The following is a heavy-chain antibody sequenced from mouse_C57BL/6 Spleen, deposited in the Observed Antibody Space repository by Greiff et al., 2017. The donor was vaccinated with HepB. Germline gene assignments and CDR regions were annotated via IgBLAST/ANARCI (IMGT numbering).Heavy chain of an antibody. J-gene: IGHJ4*01. CDR1: GFSLTSYG. CDR3: AKFYDGYLYAMDY. Sequence: QVQLKQSGPGLVQPSQSLSITCTVSGFSLTSYGVHWVRQSPGKGLEWLGVIWRGGSTDYNAAFMSRLSITKDNSKSQVFFKMNSLQAYDTVIYYRAKFYDGYLYAMDYWGQGTSVTVSS. CDR2: IWRGGST. D-gene: IGHD2-3*01. V-gene: IGHV2-5*01.